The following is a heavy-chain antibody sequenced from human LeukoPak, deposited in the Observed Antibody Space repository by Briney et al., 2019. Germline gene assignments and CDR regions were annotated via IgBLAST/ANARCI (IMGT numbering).Heavy chain of an antibody. CDR2: INHSGST. CDR1: GGSFSGYY. V-gene: IGHV4-34*01. CDR3: ARGDLGYCSGGSCYGDWFDP. J-gene: IGHJ5*02. D-gene: IGHD2-15*01. Sequence: SETLSLTCAVYGGSFSGYYWSWIRQPPGKGLEWIGEINHSGSTNYNPSLKSRVTISVDTSKNQFSLRLSSVTAADTAVYYCARGDLGYCSGGSCYGDWFDPWGQGTLVTVSS.